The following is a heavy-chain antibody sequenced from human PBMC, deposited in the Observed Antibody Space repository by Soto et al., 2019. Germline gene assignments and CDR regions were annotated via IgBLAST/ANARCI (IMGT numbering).Heavy chain of an antibody. CDR1: GVTFSSYS. Sequence: GGSLRLSCAASGVTFSSYSMNWVSQAPGKGLEWVSYISSSSTIYYADSVKGRFTISRDNAKNSLYLQMNSLRAEDTAVYYCARDMEGDYENFNWFDPWGQGTLVTVSS. CDR3: ARDMEGDYENFNWFDP. J-gene: IGHJ5*02. V-gene: IGHV3-48*01. D-gene: IGHD4-17*01. CDR2: ISSSSTI.